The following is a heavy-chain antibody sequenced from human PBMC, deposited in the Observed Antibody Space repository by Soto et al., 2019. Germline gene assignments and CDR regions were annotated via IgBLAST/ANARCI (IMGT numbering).Heavy chain of an antibody. J-gene: IGHJ1*01. CDR3: AHDVVVVAATPAEYCQH. Sequence: QITLKESGPTLVKPTQTLTLTCTFSGFSLSTSGVGVGWIRQPPGKALEWLALIYWDDDKRYSPSLKSRLTITKDTSKNQVVLTMTNMDPVDTATYYCAHDVVVVAATPAEYCQHWGQGNLVTVSS. CDR2: IYWDDDK. D-gene: IGHD2-15*01. V-gene: IGHV2-5*02. CDR1: GFSLSTSGVG.